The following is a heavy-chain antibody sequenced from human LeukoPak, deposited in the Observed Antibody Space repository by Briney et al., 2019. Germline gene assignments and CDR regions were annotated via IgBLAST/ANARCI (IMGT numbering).Heavy chain of an antibody. J-gene: IGHJ4*02. CDR3: ARDSGDYYDSSGPNDY. CDR1: GYTFTGYY. Sequence: ASVKVSCMASGYTFTGYYMHWVRQAPGQGLEWMGWINPNSGGTNYAQKFQGRVTMTRDTSISTAYMELSRLRSDDTAVYYCARDSGDYYDSSGPNDYWGQGTLVTVSS. V-gene: IGHV1-2*02. D-gene: IGHD3-22*01. CDR2: INPNSGGT.